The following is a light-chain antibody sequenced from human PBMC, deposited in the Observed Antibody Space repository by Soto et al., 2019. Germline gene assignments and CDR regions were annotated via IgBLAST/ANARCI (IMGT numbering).Light chain of an antibody. Sequence: QSVLTQPPSASGSPGQSVTIPCTGTGSDVGAYNYVSWYQQHPGKAPKLMIYEVSERPLGVPDRFSGSKSGNTASLTVSGLQAEDEADYYCTSHSTSNNVLFGGGTKLTVL. CDR1: GSDVGAYNY. V-gene: IGLV2-8*01. CDR3: TSHSTSNNVL. CDR2: EVS. J-gene: IGLJ2*01.